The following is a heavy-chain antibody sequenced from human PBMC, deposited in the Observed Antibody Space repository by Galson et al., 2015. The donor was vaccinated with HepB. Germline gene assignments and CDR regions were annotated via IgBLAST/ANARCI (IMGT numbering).Heavy chain of an antibody. CDR1: GYTLTELS. V-gene: IGHV1-24*01. CDR3: ARGVLLWDGPDY. J-gene: IGHJ4*02. CDR2: FDPEDGET. D-gene: IGHD3-10*01. Sequence: SVKVSCKVSGYTLTELSMHWVRQAPGKGLEWMGGFDPEDGETIYAQKFQGRATMTEDTSTDTAYMELSSLRSEDTAVYHCARGVLLWDGPDYWGQGTLVTVSS.